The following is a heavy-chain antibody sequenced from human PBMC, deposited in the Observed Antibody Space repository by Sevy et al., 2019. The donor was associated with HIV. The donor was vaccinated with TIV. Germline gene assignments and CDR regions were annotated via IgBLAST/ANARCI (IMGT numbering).Heavy chain of an antibody. CDR3: ARGPKPLRSDYGDYRGVGYYFDS. D-gene: IGHD4-17*01. CDR1: GESFSNYY. V-gene: IGHV4-34*01. J-gene: IGHJ4*02. Sequence: SETLSLTCAVYGESFSNYYWSWIRLSPGKGLETIGEIDHSGRSDYNPSLKSRVTMSVDTSKNQFSLKLTSVTAADTAVYYCARGPKPLRSDYGDYRGVGYYFDSWCQGTLVTVSS. CDR2: IDHSGRS.